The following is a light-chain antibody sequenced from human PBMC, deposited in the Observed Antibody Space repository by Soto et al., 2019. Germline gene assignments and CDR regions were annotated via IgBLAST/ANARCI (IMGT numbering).Light chain of an antibody. CDR3: QKYNSAPRLT. Sequence: DIQMTQSPSSLSASVGDRVTITCRASQGISNYLAWYQQKPGKVPKLLIYGASTLQSGVTSRFSGSGSGTDFTLTSSSLQPEDVATYYCQKYNSAPRLTFGPGTKVDIQ. V-gene: IGKV1-27*01. CDR2: GAS. CDR1: QGISNY. J-gene: IGKJ3*01.